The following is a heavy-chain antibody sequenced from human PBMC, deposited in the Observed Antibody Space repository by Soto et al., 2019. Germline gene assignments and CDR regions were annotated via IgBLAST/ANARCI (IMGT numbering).Heavy chain of an antibody. CDR3: ARAGDIVVVVAALSAFDI. V-gene: IGHV3-9*01. J-gene: IGHJ3*02. Sequence: SLRLSCAASGFTFDDYAMHWVRQAPGKGLEWVSGISWNSGSIGYADSVKGRFAISRDNAKNSLYLQMNSLRAEDTALYYCARAGDIVVVVAALSAFDIWGQGTMVTVSS. CDR2: ISWNSGSI. CDR1: GFTFDDYA. D-gene: IGHD2-15*01.